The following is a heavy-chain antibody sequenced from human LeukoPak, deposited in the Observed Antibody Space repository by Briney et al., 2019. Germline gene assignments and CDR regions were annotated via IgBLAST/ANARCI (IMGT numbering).Heavy chain of an antibody. CDR3: AREYSSSSRDYYYGMDV. CDR2: INPSGGST. V-gene: IGHV1-46*01. J-gene: IGHJ6*02. D-gene: IGHD6-6*01. CDR1: GYTFTSYY. Sequence: ASVKVSCKASGYTFTSYYMHWVRQAPGQGLEWMRIINPSGGSTSYAQKFQGRVTMTRDTSTSTVYMELSSLRSEDTAVYYCAREYSSSSRDYYYGMDVWGQGTTVTVSS.